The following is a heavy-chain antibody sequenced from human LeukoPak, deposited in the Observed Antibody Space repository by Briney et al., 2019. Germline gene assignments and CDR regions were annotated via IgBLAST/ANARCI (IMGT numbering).Heavy chain of an antibody. J-gene: IGHJ4*02. V-gene: IGHV4-31*03. CDR3: ARASRWGDLSLGY. CDR2: IRDSGTT. CDR1: GGSISSGGLY. Sequence: SETLSLTCTVSGGSISSGGLYWSWIRQHPGKGLEWIGYIRDSGTTYYNPSLKSRVTISLGTSKNQFSLNLSSVIAADTAVYYCARASRWGDLSLGYWGQGTLVTVSS. D-gene: IGHD3-16*02.